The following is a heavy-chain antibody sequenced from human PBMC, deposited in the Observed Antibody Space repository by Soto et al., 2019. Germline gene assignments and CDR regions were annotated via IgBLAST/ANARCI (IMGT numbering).Heavy chain of an antibody. J-gene: IGHJ4*02. D-gene: IGHD3-10*01. CDR1: GYTFTGYY. Sequence: ASVKVSCKASGYTFTGYYIHWVRQAPGQGLEWMGIINTSGGSTYYADSVKGRFTTSRDNSKNTLYLQMNSLRAEDTAVYYCAKDPNGSGLFDYWGQGTLVTVSS. V-gene: IGHV1-46*04. CDR2: INTSGGST. CDR3: AKDPNGSGLFDY.